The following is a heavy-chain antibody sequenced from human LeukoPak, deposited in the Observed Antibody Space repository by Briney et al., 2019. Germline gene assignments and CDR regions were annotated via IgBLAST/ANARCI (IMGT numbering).Heavy chain of an antibody. Sequence: GGSLRLSCAASGFTFSSYEMNWVRQAPGKGLEWVSYISSSGSTIYYADSVKGRFTISRDNAKNSLYLQMNSLRAEDTAVYYCARDAYSGSYVDYYYYYYMDVGGKGTTVTIS. CDR2: ISSSGSTI. V-gene: IGHV3-48*03. J-gene: IGHJ6*03. D-gene: IGHD6-13*01. CDR3: ARDAYSGSYVDYYYYYYMDV. CDR1: GFTFSSYE.